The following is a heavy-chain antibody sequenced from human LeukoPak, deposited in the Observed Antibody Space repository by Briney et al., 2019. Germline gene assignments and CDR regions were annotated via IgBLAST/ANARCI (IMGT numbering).Heavy chain of an antibody. CDR3: AREPARGNFGY. Sequence: GGSLRLSCAASGFTFSSYSMNWVRQSPGKGLEWVSSISSSSSYIYYADSVKGRFTISRDNAKNSLYLQMNSLRAEDTAVYYCAREPARGNFGYWGQGTLVTVSS. CDR2: ISSSSSYI. D-gene: IGHD1-14*01. CDR1: GFTFSSYS. V-gene: IGHV3-21*01. J-gene: IGHJ4*02.